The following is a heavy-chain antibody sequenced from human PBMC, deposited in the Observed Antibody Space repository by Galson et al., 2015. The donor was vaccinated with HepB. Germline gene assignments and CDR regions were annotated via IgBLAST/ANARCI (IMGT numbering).Heavy chain of an antibody. J-gene: IGHJ3*02. CDR2: IRSKAYGGTT. D-gene: IGHD3-16*02. V-gene: IGHV3-49*04. Sequence: SLRLSCAASGFTFGDYAMSWVRQAPGKGLEWVGFIRSKAYGGTTEYAASVKGRFTISRDDSKSIAYLQMNSLKTEDTAVYYCTRSPDPLDYDYVWGSYRRSGAFDIWGQGTMVTVSS. CDR3: TRSPDPLDYDYVWGSYRRSGAFDI. CDR1: GFTFGDYA.